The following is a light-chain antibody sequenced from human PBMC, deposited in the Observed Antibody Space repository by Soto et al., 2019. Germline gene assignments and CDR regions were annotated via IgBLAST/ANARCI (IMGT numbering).Light chain of an antibody. CDR2: AAF. J-gene: IGKJ1*01. V-gene: IGKV1-6*01. CDR3: LQYYNFSWT. Sequence: AIQMTPSPSSLSASVVDRVTITCRASQDIRNDLAWYQQKPGQAPHLLIFAAFNLQSGVPSRFSGGGSGTHFTLTISSLQPDDFATYYCLQYYNFSWTFGQGTKVDIK. CDR1: QDIRND.